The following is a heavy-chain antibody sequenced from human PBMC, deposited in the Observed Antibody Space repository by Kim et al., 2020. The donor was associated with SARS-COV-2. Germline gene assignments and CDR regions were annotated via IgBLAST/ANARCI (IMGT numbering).Heavy chain of an antibody. CDR1: GYTFTSYA. CDR3: ARVGPSFLELYYYYGMDV. CDR2: INAGNGNT. V-gene: IGHV1-3*01. D-gene: IGHD3-3*01. Sequence: ASVKVSCKASGYTFTSYAMHWVRQAPGQRLEWMGWINAGNGNTKYSQKFQGRVTITRDTSASTAYMELSSLRSEDTAVYYCARVGPSFLELYYYYGMDVWGQGTTVTVSS. J-gene: IGHJ6*02.